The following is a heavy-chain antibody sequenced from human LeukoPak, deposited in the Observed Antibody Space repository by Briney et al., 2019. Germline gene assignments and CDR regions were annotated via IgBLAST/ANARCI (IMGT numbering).Heavy chain of an antibody. V-gene: IGHV3-30*02. CDR3: AKERTLYYYYMDV. Sequence: GGSLRLSCAASGFTFSSYGMHWVRQAPGKGLEWVAFIRYDGSNQYYADSVKGRFTISRDNSKNTLYLQMNSLRAEDTAVYYCAKERTLYYYYMDVWGKGTTVTVSS. CDR2: IRYDGSNQ. CDR1: GFTFSSYG. J-gene: IGHJ6*03. D-gene: IGHD2-2*01.